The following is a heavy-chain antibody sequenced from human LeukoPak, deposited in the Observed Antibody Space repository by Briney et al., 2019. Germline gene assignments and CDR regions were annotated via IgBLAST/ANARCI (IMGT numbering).Heavy chain of an antibody. CDR3: ARARYSSGWENYYYYYYMDV. D-gene: IGHD6-19*01. CDR2: IYYSGST. CDR1: GGSISSYY. J-gene: IGHJ6*03. V-gene: IGHV4-59*01. Sequence: SETLSLTCTVSGGSISSYYWSWIRQPPGKGLEWIGYIYYSGSTNYNPSLKSRVTISVDTSKNQFSLKLSSVTAADTAVYYCARARYSSGWENYYYYYYMDVWGKGTTVTVSS.